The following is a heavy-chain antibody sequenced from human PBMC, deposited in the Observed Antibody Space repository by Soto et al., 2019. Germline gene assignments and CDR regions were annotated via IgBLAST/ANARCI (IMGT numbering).Heavy chain of an antibody. CDR1: GFSFTTYA. J-gene: IGHJ4*02. D-gene: IGHD5-18*01. CDR2: ISDDGSIK. Sequence: GGSLRLSCAASGFSFTTYAMHWVRQAPGKGLEWVAVISDDGSIKYYADSVKGRFTISRDNSKNTFCLQMNSLRGDDTALYYCARAIETAMDPCDYWGQGALVTVSS. V-gene: IGHV3-30-3*01. CDR3: ARAIETAMDPCDY.